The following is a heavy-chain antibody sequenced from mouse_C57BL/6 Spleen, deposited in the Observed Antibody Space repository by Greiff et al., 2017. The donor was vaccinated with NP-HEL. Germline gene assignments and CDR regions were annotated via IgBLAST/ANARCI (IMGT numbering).Heavy chain of an antibody. CDR3: ARLGGNYYYYAMDY. Sequence: VQLQQSGAELARPGASVKLSCKASGYTFTSYGISWVKQRTGQGLEWIGEIYPRSGNTYYNEKFKGKATLTADKSSSTAYMELRSLTSEDSAVYFCARLGGNYYYYAMDYWGQGTSVTVSS. V-gene: IGHV1-81*01. D-gene: IGHD2-1*01. J-gene: IGHJ4*01. CDR2: IYPRSGNT. CDR1: GYTFTSYG.